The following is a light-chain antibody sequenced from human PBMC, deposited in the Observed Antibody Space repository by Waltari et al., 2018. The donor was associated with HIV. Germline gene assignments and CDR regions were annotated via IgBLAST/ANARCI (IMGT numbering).Light chain of an antibody. CDR2: EVI. CDR1: SSDVGGSNY. CDR3: SSYAGSNNYV. J-gene: IGLJ1*01. Sequence: QSALTQPPSASGSPGQSVTISCTGTSSDVGGSNYVSWYQQHPGKAPKLMIYEVIKRPSGVPERFSGSKSGNTASLTVSGLQAEDEADYYCSSYAGSNNYVFGTGTKVTVL. V-gene: IGLV2-8*01.